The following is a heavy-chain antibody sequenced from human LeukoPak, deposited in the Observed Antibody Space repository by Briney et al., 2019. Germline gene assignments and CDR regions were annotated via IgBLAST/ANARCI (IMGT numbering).Heavy chain of an antibody. D-gene: IGHD3-22*01. CDR1: GGSINNYY. CDR2: FHHSGTN. CDR3: ATVLYGSNGFDY. Sequence: SETLSLTCTVSGGSINNYYWSWIRQPPGEGLEWIAFFHHSGTNSYNPSVKGRVTISFDPSRNHLSLDLRSVTAADTATYYCATVLYGSNGFDYWGQGTLVTVAA. J-gene: IGHJ4*02. V-gene: IGHV4-59*01.